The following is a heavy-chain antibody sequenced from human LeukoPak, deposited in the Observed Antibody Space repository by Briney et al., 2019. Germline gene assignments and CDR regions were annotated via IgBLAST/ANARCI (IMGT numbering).Heavy chain of an antibody. D-gene: IGHD3-3*01. Sequence: GGSLRLSCAASGFTFSSYWMHWVRQAPGKGLVWVSRINSDGSSTSYADSVKGRFTISRDNAKDTLYLQMNSLRAEDTALYYCARTKLNILRFLEWYLFDYWGQGTLVTVSS. V-gene: IGHV3-74*01. CDR2: INSDGSST. CDR1: GFTFSSYW. CDR3: ARTKLNILRFLEWYLFDY. J-gene: IGHJ4*02.